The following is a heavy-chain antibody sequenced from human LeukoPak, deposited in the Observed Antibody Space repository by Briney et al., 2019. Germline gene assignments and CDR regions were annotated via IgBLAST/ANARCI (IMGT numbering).Heavy chain of an antibody. Sequence: GGSLRLSCAASGFTFSSYAMSWVRQAPGKGLEWVSAISGGGGSTYYADSVKGRFTISRDNSKNTLYLQMNSLRAEDTAVYYCAKLGYYDSSGYSIFDYWGQGTLVTVSS. J-gene: IGHJ4*02. CDR2: ISGGGGST. CDR1: GFTFSSYA. CDR3: AKLGYYDSSGYSIFDY. D-gene: IGHD3-22*01. V-gene: IGHV3-23*01.